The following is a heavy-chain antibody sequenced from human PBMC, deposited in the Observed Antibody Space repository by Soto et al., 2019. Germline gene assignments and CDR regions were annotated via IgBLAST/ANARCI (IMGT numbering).Heavy chain of an antibody. D-gene: IGHD3-9*01. CDR3: ARIRDLRFFDWLYFDY. J-gene: IGHJ4*02. CDR1: GYTFTNYA. CDR2: ISAYNGNT. V-gene: IGHV1-18*01. Sequence: QVQLVQSGVEVKKPGASVKVSCKASGYTFTNYAIIWVRQAPGQGLEWMGWISAYNGNTNYAQKFQGRVTMTTDTSTTTAYMELRSLRSDDTAVFYRARIRDLRFFDWLYFDYWGQGTLVTVSS.